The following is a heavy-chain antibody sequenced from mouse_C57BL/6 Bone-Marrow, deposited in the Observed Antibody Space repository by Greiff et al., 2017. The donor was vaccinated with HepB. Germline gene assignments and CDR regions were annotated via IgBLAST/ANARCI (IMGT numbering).Heavy chain of an antibody. V-gene: IGHV1-81*01. Sequence: VQLVESGAELARPGASVKLSCKASGYTFTSYGISWVKQRTGQGLEWIGEIYPRSGNTYYNEKFKGKATLTADKSSSTAYMELRSLTSEDSAVYFCARADYYGSSQYYFDYWGQGTTLTVSS. D-gene: IGHD1-1*01. CDR2: IYPRSGNT. CDR1: GYTFTSYG. CDR3: ARADYYGSSQYYFDY. J-gene: IGHJ2*01.